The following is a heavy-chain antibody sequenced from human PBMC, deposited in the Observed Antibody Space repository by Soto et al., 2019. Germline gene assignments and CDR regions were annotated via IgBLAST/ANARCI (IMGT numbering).Heavy chain of an antibody. CDR2: IYYSGST. V-gene: IGHV4-59*01. CDR3: ASASLAGRFDY. J-gene: IGHJ4*02. D-gene: IGHD6-19*01. CDR1: GGSISSYY. Sequence: QVQLQESGPGLVKPSETLSLTCTGSGGSISSYYWCWIRQPPGTGLEWIGYIYYSGSTSYNPSLKSRVTISVDTSKSQFFLKLSSVTAAETAVYYFASASLAGRFDYWCQGTLVTVSS.